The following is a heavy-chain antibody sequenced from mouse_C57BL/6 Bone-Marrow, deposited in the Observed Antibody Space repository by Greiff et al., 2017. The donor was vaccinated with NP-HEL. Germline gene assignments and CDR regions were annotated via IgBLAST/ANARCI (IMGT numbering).Heavy chain of an antibody. CDR3: AREGLLYYYAMDY. Sequence: VHLVESGAELAKPGASVKLSCKASGYTFTSYWMHWVKQRPGQGLEWIGYINPSSGYTKYNQKFKDKATLTADKSSSTAYMQLSSLTYEDSAVYYCAREGLLYYYAMDYWGQGTSVTVSS. CDR1: GYTFTSYW. CDR2: INPSSGYT. D-gene: IGHD1-1*02. V-gene: IGHV1-7*01. J-gene: IGHJ4*01.